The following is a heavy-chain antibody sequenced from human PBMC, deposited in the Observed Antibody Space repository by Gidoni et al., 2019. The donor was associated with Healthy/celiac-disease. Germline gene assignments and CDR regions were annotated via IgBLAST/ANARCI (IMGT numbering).Heavy chain of an antibody. CDR1: GFTFSDYY. CDR3: ASRDWPHDAFDI. D-gene: IGHD2-21*02. J-gene: IGHJ3*02. CDR2: ISSSGSTI. V-gene: IGHV3-11*01. Sequence: QVQLVESVGGLVKPGVSLRLACAASGFTFSDYYMGWLRQAPGKGLEWVSYISSSGSTIYYADSVKDRFTISRDNAKNSLYLQMNSLRAEDTAVYYCASRDWPHDAFDIWGQGTMVTVSS.